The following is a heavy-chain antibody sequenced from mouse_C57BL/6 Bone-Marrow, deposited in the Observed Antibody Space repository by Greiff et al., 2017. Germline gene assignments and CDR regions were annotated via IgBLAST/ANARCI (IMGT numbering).Heavy chain of an antibody. CDR1: GFNIKDDY. CDR2: IDPENGDT. V-gene: IGHV14-4*01. CDR3: TTDGYYFDY. J-gene: IGHJ2*01. D-gene: IGHD2-3*01. Sequence: DVKLLESGAELVRPGASVKLSCTASGFNIKDDYMPWVKQRPEQSLEWIGWIDPENGDTEYASKFQGKATITADTSSHTAYLQLSSLPSEDTAVYYCTTDGYYFDYWGQGTTLTVSS.